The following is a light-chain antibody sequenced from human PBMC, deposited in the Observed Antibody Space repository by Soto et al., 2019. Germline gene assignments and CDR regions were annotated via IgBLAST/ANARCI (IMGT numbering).Light chain of an antibody. CDR3: SSYTSSSSRV. Sequence: QSALTQPASVSGSPGQSITISCTGSSSDIGAYSFVSWYQQHPGKAPKLMIYDVSHRPSGVSNRFSGSKSGNTASLTISGLQAEDEADYYFSSYTSSSSRVFGGGTKVTVL. CDR1: SSDIGAYSF. V-gene: IGLV2-14*03. J-gene: IGLJ3*02. CDR2: DVS.